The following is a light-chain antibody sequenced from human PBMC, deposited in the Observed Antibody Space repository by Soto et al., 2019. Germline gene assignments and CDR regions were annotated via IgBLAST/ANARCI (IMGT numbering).Light chain of an antibody. CDR1: QSIRGW. J-gene: IGKJ1*01. CDR2: DAS. CDR3: HQYNSFSTWT. V-gene: IGKV1-5*01. Sequence: DIQITQSPSTRSASVGDRVTITCRASQSIRGWLAWYQQKPGKAANLLIYDASRLKSGVPSRFSGRGSGTELTLTITSLQPDDFATYYCHQYNSFSTWTFGQGTKVDIK.